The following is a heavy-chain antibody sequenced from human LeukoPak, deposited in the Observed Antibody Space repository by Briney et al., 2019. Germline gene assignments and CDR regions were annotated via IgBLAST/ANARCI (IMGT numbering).Heavy chain of an antibody. Sequence: GGSLRLSCAASGFTSSNYWMTWVRQAPGKGLEWVANIKQDGNEKYYVDSVKGRFTISRDNAKNSLYLQMNSLRAEDTAVYYCARVLKQLVNWFDPWGQGTLVTVSS. CDR2: IKQDGNEK. J-gene: IGHJ5*02. CDR3: ARVLKQLVNWFDP. D-gene: IGHD6-13*01. V-gene: IGHV3-7*01. CDR1: GFTSSNYW.